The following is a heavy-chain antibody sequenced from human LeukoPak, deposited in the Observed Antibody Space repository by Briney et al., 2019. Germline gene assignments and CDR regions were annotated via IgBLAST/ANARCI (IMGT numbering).Heavy chain of an antibody. CDR2: ISSSGSTI. V-gene: IGHV3-11*01. CDR3: ARVGLYGDYYFDY. D-gene: IGHD4-17*01. CDR1: GFTFSDYY. J-gene: IGHJ4*02. Sequence: AGGSLRLSCAASGFTFSDYYMSWIRQAPGKGLEWVSYISSSGSTIYYADSVKGRFTISRDNAKNSLYLQMNSLRAEDTAVYYCARVGLYGDYYFDYWGQGTLVTVSS.